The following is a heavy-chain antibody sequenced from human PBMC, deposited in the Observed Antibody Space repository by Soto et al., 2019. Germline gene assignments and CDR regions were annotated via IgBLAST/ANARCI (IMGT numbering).Heavy chain of an antibody. CDR3: ARDYYGSGSYYLYDY. CDR2: ISACNGNT. Sequence: ASVKVSCKASGYTFTSYGISWVRQAPGQGLEWMGWISACNGNTNYAQKLQGRVTMTTDTSTSTAYMELRSLRSDDTAVYYCARDYYGSGSYYLYDYWGQGTLVTVSS. V-gene: IGHV1-18*01. J-gene: IGHJ4*02. CDR1: GYTFTSYG. D-gene: IGHD3-10*01.